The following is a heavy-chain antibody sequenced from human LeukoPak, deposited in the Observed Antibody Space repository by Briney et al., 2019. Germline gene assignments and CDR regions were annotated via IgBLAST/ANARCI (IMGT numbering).Heavy chain of an antibody. CDR2: ISYDGSNK. CDR3: AKDGGYDILTGPLDY. CDR1: GFTISNYG. Sequence: GESQRLSCAASGFTISNYGRHWARQAPGKGLEWVAVISYDGSNKYYADSVKGRFTISRDNSKNTLYLQMNSLRAEDTAVYYCAKDGGYDILTGPLDYWGQGTLVTVSS. J-gene: IGHJ4*02. D-gene: IGHD3-9*01. V-gene: IGHV3-30*18.